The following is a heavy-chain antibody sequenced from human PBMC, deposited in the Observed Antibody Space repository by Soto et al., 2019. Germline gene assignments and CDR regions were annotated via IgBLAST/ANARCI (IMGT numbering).Heavy chain of an antibody. CDR2: ISAYNGNT. V-gene: IGHV1-18*01. Sequence: GASVKVSCKASGYTFTNFGISWVRQAPGQGLEWMGWISAYNGNTDYAQNFQGRVTMTTDTSTSTAYMELRSLRSDDTAVYYCARLGGSGRLGNWFDPWGQGTLVTVSS. CDR3: ARLGGSGRLGNWFDP. D-gene: IGHD3-10*01. J-gene: IGHJ5*02. CDR1: GYTFTNFG.